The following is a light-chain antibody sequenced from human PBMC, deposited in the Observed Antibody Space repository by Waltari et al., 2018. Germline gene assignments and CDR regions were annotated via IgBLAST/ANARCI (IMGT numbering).Light chain of an antibody. CDR3: QQYGSSVMYT. Sequence: ASQSLSRILLAWYQQKVGQAPRLLIYAASYRATGIPDRFSGGGSGTDFSLIITRVEPEDVALYYCQQYGSSVMYTFGQGTKLEI. J-gene: IGKJ2*01. CDR2: AAS. V-gene: IGKV3-20*01. CDR1: QSLSRIL.